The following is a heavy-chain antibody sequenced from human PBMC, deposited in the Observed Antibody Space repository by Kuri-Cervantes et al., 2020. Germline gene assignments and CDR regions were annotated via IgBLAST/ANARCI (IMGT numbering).Heavy chain of an antibody. Sequence: SCTVSGGSISSGSYYWSWIRQPAGKGLEWIGRIYTSGSTNYNPSLKSRVTISVDTSKNQFSLKLSSVTAADTAVYYCAKLYSSSWYEAEYYFDYWGQGTLVTVSS. CDR2: IYTSGST. CDR3: AKLYSSSWYEAEYYFDY. D-gene: IGHD6-13*01. V-gene: IGHV4-61*02. J-gene: IGHJ4*02. CDR1: GGSISSGSYY.